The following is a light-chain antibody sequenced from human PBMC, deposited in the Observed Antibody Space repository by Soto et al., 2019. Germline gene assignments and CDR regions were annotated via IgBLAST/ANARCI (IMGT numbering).Light chain of an antibody. V-gene: IGKV3-11*01. CDR1: QSVSTY. CDR2: DAS. Sequence: EIVLTQSPATLSLSPGDRVTLSCRASQSVSTYLAWYQQKPGQPPSLLIYDASNRATGIPARFSGSGSGTDFTLTISSLEPEDFAVYYCQQRSNWPVTFDQGTNVEI. J-gene: IGKJ1*01. CDR3: QQRSNWPVT.